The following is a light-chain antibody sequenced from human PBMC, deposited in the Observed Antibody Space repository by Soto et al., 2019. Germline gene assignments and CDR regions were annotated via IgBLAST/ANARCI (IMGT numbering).Light chain of an antibody. CDR1: QSISSW. CDR3: QQYNSYSSFT. J-gene: IGKJ2*01. V-gene: IGKV1-5*01. CDR2: DAS. Sequence: DIQMTQSPSTLSASVGDRVTITCRASQSISSWLAWYQQKPGKAPKVLIYDASSLESGVPSRFSGSGSGTEFTLTISSLHPDDFATYYCQQYNSYSSFTFGQGTKLESK.